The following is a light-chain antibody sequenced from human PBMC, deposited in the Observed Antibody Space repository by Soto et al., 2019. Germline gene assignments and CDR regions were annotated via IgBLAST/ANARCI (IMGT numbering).Light chain of an antibody. CDR2: GAS. CDR1: QSVSSN. J-gene: IGKJ4*01. CDR3: QPYNNWPLT. V-gene: IGKV3-15*01. Sequence: EIVVTQSPATLSVSPGERATLSCRASQSVSSNLAWYQQKPGQAPRLLIYGASTRATGIPARFSGSGSGTEFTLTINSLQSEDFAVYYCQPYNNWPLTFGGGTKVDIK.